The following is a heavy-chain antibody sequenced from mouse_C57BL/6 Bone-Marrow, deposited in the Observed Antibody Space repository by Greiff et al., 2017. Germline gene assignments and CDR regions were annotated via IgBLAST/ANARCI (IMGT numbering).Heavy chain of an antibody. Sequence: EVQLQQSGAELVRPGASVKLSCTASGFNITDDYMHWVQQRPEQGLEWIGWIDPEDGDTDYASKFQGKATITADTYSNTAYQQLTSLTTPDTAVYYYSTPGSLDYWGQGTTLTVSS. V-gene: IGHV14-4*01. CDR1: GFNITDDY. CDR3: STPGSLDY. D-gene: IGHD1-1*01. J-gene: IGHJ2*01. CDR2: IDPEDGDT.